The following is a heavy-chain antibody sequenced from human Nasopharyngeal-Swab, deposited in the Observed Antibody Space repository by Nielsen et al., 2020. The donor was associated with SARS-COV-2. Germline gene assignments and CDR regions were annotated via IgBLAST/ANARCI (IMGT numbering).Heavy chain of an antibody. CDR3: ARGADQSDGMDV. Sequence: SGTLSLTCTVSGGSISSYYWSWIRQPPGKGLEWIGYIYYSGSTNYNPSLKSRVTISVDTSKNQFSLKLSSVTAADTAVYYCARGADQSDGMDVWGQGTTVTVSS. CDR2: IYYSGST. CDR1: GGSISSYY. J-gene: IGHJ6*02. D-gene: IGHD4/OR15-4a*01. V-gene: IGHV4-59*08.